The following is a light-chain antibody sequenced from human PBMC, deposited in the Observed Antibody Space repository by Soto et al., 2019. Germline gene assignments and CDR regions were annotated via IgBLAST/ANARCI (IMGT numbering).Light chain of an antibody. J-gene: IGKJ4*01. V-gene: IGKV3-20*01. CDR1: QSVSSSF. CDR2: GAS. Sequence: EIVLTQSPGTLSLSPGERATLSCRASQSVSSSFLAWYQQKPGQAPRLLIYGASSRATGIPDRFSGSGSGTDFTLTISRLEPEDVAVYYCQQYGSSPLTSGGGTKVEIK. CDR3: QQYGSSPLT.